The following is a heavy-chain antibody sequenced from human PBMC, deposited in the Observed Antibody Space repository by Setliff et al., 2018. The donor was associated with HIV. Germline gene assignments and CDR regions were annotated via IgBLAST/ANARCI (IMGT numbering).Heavy chain of an antibody. CDR2: IDPEDGQT. V-gene: IGHV1-69-2*01. D-gene: IGHD6-19*01. J-gene: IGHJ4*02. CDR1: GYTFTDYY. CDR3: ATELFILVAGHTPTFDY. Sequence: ASVKVSCKSSGYTFTDYYMHWVKQAPGKGPEWMGRIDPEDGQTIYAEKFQGRVTITADTSTDTAYMELSSLRSEDTAVYYCATELFILVAGHTPTFDYWGQGTPVTSPQ.